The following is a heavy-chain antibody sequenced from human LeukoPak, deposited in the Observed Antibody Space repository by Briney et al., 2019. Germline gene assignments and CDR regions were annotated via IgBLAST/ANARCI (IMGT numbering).Heavy chain of an antibody. J-gene: IGHJ3*02. V-gene: IGHV1-69*13. CDR2: IIPIFGTA. D-gene: IGHD3-22*01. CDR1: GGTFSSYA. CDR3: ARDRVDYYDSSGYYSPDAFDI. Sequence: ASVKVSCKASGGTFSSYAIGWVRQAPGQGLEWMGGIIPIFGTANYAQKFQGRVTITADESTSTAYMELSSLRSEDTAVYYCARDRVDYYDSSGYYSPDAFDIWGQGTMVTVSS.